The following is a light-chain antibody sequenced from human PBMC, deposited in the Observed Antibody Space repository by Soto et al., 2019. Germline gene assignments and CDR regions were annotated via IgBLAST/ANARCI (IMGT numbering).Light chain of an antibody. CDR2: GAS. J-gene: IGKJ2*01. V-gene: IGKV3-15*01. Sequence: EIVMTQSPASLSVSPGDGATLSCRARQSVASNVAWYQQKPGQGPRLLIHGASTRAVGVPARFSGSGSGTDFTLTISSLQSEDVAVYYCQQYHNWPPQYTFGQGKKLQIK. CDR3: QQYHNWPPQYT. CDR1: QSVASN.